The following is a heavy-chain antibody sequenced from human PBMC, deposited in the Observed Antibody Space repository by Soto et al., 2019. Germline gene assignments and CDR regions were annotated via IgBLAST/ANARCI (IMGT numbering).Heavy chain of an antibody. CDR1: GFTFSSYA. V-gene: IGHV3-23*01. D-gene: IGHD2-2*02. J-gene: IGHJ4*02. CDR3: AKAGTPCTSCYTTSDY. CDR2: ISGSGGST. Sequence: GGSLRLSCAASGFTFSSYAMSWVRQAPGKGLEWVSAISGSGGSTYYADSVKGRFTISRDNSKNTLYLQMNSLRAEDTAVYYCAKAGTPCTSCYTTSDYWGQGTLVTVSS.